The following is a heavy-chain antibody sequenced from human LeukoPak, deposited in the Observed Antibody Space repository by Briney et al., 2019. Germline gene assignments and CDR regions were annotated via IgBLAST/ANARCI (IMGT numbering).Heavy chain of an antibody. V-gene: IGHV4-59*08. CDR1: GGSISSYY. Sequence: SETLSLTCTVSGGSISSYYWSWLRQPPGKGLEWIGYIYYSGSTNYNPSLKSRVTISVDTSKNQFSLKLSSVTAADTAVYYCARWSGWNDPYYFDYWGQGTRVTVSS. D-gene: IGHD1-1*01. CDR2: IYYSGST. CDR3: ARWSGWNDPYYFDY. J-gene: IGHJ4*02.